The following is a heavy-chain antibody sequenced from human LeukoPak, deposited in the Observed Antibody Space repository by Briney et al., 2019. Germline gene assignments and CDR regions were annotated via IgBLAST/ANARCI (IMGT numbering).Heavy chain of an antibody. V-gene: IGHV3-7*03. CDR2: ITPAGSEK. D-gene: IGHD2-21*02. CDR1: RFTFSTNW. Sequence: PGGFLRLSCAASRFTFSTNWMGWVRQAPGKGLEWVASITPAGSEKYYANSMKGRFTISRDNAKNSLFLQMNSLRADDTGVYFCVSGGDSGYWGQGTLVTVSS. CDR3: VSGGDSGY. J-gene: IGHJ4*02.